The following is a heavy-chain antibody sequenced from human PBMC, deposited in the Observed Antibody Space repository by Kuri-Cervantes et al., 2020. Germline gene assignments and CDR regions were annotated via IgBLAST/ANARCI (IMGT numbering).Heavy chain of an antibody. V-gene: IGHV3-21*01. Sequence: GGSLRLSCAASGFTFSSNTMNWVRQAPGKGLEWVSSISSGSAYVYYADSVKGRFTISRDNAKNSLYLQMNSLRAEDTAVYYCAREYGDLIPWIQLWPQPFYDYWGQGTLVTVSS. CDR2: ISSGSAYV. J-gene: IGHJ4*02. CDR1: GFTFSSNT. D-gene: IGHD5-18*01. CDR3: AREYGDLIPWIQLWPQPFYDY.